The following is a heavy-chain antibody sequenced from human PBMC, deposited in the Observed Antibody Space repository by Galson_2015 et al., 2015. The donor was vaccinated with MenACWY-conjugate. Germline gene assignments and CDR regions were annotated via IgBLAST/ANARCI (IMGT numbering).Heavy chain of an antibody. J-gene: IGHJ4*02. CDR1: GYSFPSYW. CDR3: ARISGSYYLPDY. CDR2: IDPSDSYT. Sequence: QSGAEVKKPGESLRISCTGSGYSFPSYWLSWVRQMPGKGLEWMGRIDPSDSYTNYSPSFQGHVTISADKSISTAYLQWSSLKASDTAMYYCARISGSYYLPDYWGQGTLVTVSS. V-gene: IGHV5-10-1*01. D-gene: IGHD1-26*01.